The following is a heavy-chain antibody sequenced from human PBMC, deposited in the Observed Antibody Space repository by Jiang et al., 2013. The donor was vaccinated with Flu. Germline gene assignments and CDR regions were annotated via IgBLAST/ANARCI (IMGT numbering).Heavy chain of an antibody. Sequence: QLVESGGGVVQPGRSLRLSCAASGFTFSSYGMHWVRQAPGKGLEWVAVISYDGSNKYYADSVKGRFTISRDNSKNTLYLQMNSLRAEDTAVYYCAKDGNYYDSSGYYYGSYYYYGMDVWGQG. CDR3: AKDGNYYDSSGYYYGSYYYYGMDV. CDR2: ISYDGSNK. CDR1: GFTFSSYG. D-gene: IGHD3-22*01. V-gene: IGHV3-30*18. J-gene: IGHJ6*02.